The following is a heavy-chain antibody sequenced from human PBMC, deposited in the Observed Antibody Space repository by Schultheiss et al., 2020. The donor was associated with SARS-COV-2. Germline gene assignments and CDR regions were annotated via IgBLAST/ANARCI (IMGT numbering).Heavy chain of an antibody. V-gene: IGHV3-48*03. CDR3: ARDEDSGSYYAYYYYGMDV. J-gene: IGHJ6*02. CDR2: ISNSGSAI. CDR1: GFTFSSYE. Sequence: GGSLRLSCAASGFTFSSYEMNWVRQAPGKGLEWVSYISNSGSAIFYADSVRGRFTISRDNSKNSLYLQMNSLRAEDTAVYYCARDEDSGSYYAYYYYGMDVWGQGTTVTVSS. D-gene: IGHD1-26*01.